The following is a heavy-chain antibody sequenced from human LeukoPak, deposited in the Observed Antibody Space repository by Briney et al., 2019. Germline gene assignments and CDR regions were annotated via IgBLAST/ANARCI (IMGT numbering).Heavy chain of an antibody. D-gene: IGHD3-10*01. CDR1: GFTFSSYA. CDR3: AKASGSPYYFDY. J-gene: IGHJ4*02. CDR2: ISGSGYST. V-gene: IGHV3-23*01. Sequence: PGGSLRLSCAASGFTFSSYAMSWVRQAPGKGLEWVSAISGSGYSTYFADSVKGRFTISRDNSKNTLYLQLNSLRAEDTAVYYCAKASGSPYYFDYWGQGTLVTVSS.